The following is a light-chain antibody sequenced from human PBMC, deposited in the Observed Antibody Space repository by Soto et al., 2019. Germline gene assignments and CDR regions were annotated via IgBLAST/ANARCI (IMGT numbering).Light chain of an antibody. V-gene: IGKV1-5*01. J-gene: IGKJ1*01. CDR3: QQYDTDSRT. CDR1: QIISGT. Sequence: DIQMTQSPSTLSASVGDRVTITCRASQIISGTLAWYQQKPGKAPKLLMYDASSLERGVPSTFSGSGSGTEFTLTISSLQPDDFATYFCQQYDTDSRTFGQGTKVEIK. CDR2: DAS.